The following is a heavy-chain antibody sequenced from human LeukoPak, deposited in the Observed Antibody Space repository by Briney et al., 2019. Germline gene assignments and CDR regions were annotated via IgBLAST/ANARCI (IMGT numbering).Heavy chain of an antibody. CDR1: GGSISSYY. V-gene: IGHV4-59*01. CDR3: ARDQSDYDILTGYENWFDP. CDR2: IYYSGST. D-gene: IGHD3-9*01. J-gene: IGHJ5*02. Sequence: SETLSLTCTVSGGSISSYYWTWIRQPPGKGLEWIGYIYYSGSTNYNPSLKSRATISVDTSKNQFSLKLSSVTAADTAVYYCARDQSDYDILTGYENWFDPWGQGTLVTVSS.